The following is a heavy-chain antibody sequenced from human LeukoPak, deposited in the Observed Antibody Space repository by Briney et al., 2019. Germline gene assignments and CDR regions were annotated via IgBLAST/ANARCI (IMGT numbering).Heavy chain of an antibody. J-gene: IGHJ4*02. Sequence: SETLSLTCTVSGGSTSGSYWSWIRQPAGKGLEWIGRIYSSGSTNYNPSLKSRVTMSVDTSKNQVSLKLNSVTAADTAVYYCARGFCSGGSCYLFDSWGQGTLVTVSS. D-gene: IGHD2-15*01. CDR3: ARGFCSGGSCYLFDS. V-gene: IGHV4-4*07. CDR2: IYSSGST. CDR1: GGSTSGSY.